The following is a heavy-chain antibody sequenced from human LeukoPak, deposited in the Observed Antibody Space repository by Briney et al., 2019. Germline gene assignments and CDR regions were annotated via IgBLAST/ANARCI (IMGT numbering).Heavy chain of an antibody. CDR3: AKVLSGSQDY. Sequence: PGESLRLSCAASGFTFSNYAMTWVRQAPGKGLEWVSAISGGGASTFYADSVKGRFTISRDNSRNTVHLQMNSLRAEDTAVYYCAKVLSGSQDYWGQGTLVTVFS. D-gene: IGHD1-26*01. CDR1: GFTFSNYA. J-gene: IGHJ4*02. V-gene: IGHV3-23*01. CDR2: ISGGGAST.